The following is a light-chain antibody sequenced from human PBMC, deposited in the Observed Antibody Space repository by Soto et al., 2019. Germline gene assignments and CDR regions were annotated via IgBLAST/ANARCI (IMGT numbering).Light chain of an antibody. V-gene: IGLV2-11*01. CDR3: CSYAGSYSFDYV. CDR2: DVS. Sequence: QSVLPQPRSVSGSPGQAVTISCTGTSSDVGGYNYVSWYQQHPGKAPKLMIYDVSKRPSGVPDRFSGSKSGNTASLTISGLQAEDEADYYCCSYAGSYSFDYVFGTGTKVTVL. CDR1: SSDVGGYNY. J-gene: IGLJ1*01.